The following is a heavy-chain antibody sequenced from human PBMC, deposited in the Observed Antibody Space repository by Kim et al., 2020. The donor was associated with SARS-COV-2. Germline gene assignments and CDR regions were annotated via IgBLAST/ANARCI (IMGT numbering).Heavy chain of an antibody. V-gene: IGHV3-13*01. D-gene: IGHD3-16*02. CDR1: GFTFSSYD. Sequence: GGSLRLSCAASGFTFSSYDMHWVRQATGKGLEWVSAIGTAGDTYYPGSVKGRFTISRENAKNSLYLQMNSLRAGDTAVYYCARALMITFGGVIDIRGGGYVYGMGVWGQGTTVTVSS. J-gene: IGHJ6*02. CDR3: ARALMITFGGVIDIRGGGYVYGMGV. CDR2: IGTAGDT.